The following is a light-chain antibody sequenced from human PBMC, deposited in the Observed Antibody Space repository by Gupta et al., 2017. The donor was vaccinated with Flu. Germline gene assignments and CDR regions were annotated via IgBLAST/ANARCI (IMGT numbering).Light chain of an antibody. CDR2: AAS. J-gene: IGKJ1*01. CDR3: QQSYDVPPT. V-gene: IGKV1-39*01. Sequence: DIPMTQSPSSLSASVGDRVTITCRASQSISTYLNWYHQKSGKAPKLLIYAASSLQSGVPSRFSGSGSGKDFTLTISSLQPEDFGTYYCQQSYDVPPTFGRGTKVEIK. CDR1: QSISTY.